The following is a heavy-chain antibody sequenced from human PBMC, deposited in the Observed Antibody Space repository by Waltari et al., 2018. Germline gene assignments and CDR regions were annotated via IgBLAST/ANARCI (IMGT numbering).Heavy chain of an antibody. Sequence: QVQLQQWGAGLLKPSETLSLTCAVYGGSFSGYYWSWIRQPPGKGLEWIGEITHSGSTNDNPSLKSRVTISVDTSKNQFSLKLSSVTAADTAVYYCARHGVGAIWGQGTMVTVSS. J-gene: IGHJ3*02. V-gene: IGHV4-34*01. D-gene: IGHD1-26*01. CDR3: ARHGVGAI. CDR1: GGSFSGYY. CDR2: ITHSGST.